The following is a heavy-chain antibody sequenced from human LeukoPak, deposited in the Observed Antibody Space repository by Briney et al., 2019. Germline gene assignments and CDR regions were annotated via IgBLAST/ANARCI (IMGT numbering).Heavy chain of an antibody. Sequence: GASVKVSCKASGGTFSSYAISWVRQAPGQGLEWMGRIIPIFGIANYAQKFQGRVTITADKSTSTAYMELSSLRSEDTAVYYCAGVPADYGMDVWGQGTTVTVSS. CDR3: AGVPADYGMDV. J-gene: IGHJ6*02. V-gene: IGHV1-69*04. CDR2: IIPIFGIA. CDR1: GGTFSSYA.